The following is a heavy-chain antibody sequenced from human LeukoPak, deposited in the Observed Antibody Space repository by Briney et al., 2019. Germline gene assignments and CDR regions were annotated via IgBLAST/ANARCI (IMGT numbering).Heavy chain of an antibody. Sequence: NSGGSLRLSCAASGFTFSSYRGNWVRQAPGKGLELVSSISSSSSYIYYADSVKGRFTISRDNAKNSLYLQMNSLRAEDTAVYYCARFPDRGEQLVIFYYYGMDVWGQGTTVTVSS. J-gene: IGHJ6*02. CDR1: GFTFSSYR. D-gene: IGHD6-6*01. V-gene: IGHV3-21*01. CDR2: ISSSSSYI. CDR3: ARFPDRGEQLVIFYYYGMDV.